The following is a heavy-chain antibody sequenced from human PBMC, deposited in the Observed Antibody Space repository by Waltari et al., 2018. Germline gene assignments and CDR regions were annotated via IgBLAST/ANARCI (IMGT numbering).Heavy chain of an antibody. V-gene: IGHV4-39*07. Sequence: QLQLTASGPGLVKPSETLSLTCTVSGGSISSSSYYWGWRRQPPGMGLEWIGGIYYSGSTYYNPSLKSRVTISVDTSKNQFSLKLSSVTAADTAVYYCARDDSSSSSFDYWGQGTLVTVSS. D-gene: IGHD6-6*01. CDR3: ARDDSSSSSFDY. CDR2: IYYSGST. J-gene: IGHJ4*02. CDR1: GGSISSSSYY.